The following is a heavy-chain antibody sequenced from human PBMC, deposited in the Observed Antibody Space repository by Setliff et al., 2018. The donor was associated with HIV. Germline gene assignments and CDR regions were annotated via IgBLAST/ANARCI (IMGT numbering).Heavy chain of an antibody. J-gene: IGHJ4*02. D-gene: IGHD3-3*01. V-gene: IGHV3-33*06. CDR1: GFTFSNYG. CDR3: VKDVVKFWSGSGALDF. Sequence: GGSLRLSCAASGFTFSNYGMHWVRQAPGKGLEWVSVIWYDGSNKYYTESVKGRFNILRDDSKKTVDLQMNSLRADDTAVYYCVKDVVKFWSGSGALDFWGPGTLVTVSS. CDR2: IWYDGSNK.